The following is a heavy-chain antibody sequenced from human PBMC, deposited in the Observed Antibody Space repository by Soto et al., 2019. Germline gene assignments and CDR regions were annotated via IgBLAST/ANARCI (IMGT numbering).Heavy chain of an antibody. V-gene: IGHV4-34*01. D-gene: IGHD3-10*01. CDR2: INHSGST. CDR3: ARTSGITPTRVFDY. J-gene: IGHJ4*02. CDR1: GGSFSGYY. Sequence: QVQLQQWGAGLLKPSETLSLTCAVYGGSFSGYYWSWIRQPPGKGLEWIGEINHSGSTNYNPSLQSRLTIAVDTSKNQFSLKLSSVTAADTAVYYCARTSGITPTRVFDYWGQGTLVTVSS.